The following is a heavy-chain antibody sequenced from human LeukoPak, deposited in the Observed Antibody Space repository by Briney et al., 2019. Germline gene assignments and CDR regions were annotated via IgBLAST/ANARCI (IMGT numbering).Heavy chain of an antibody. CDR3: ARGRVSGTYYKATYDF. D-gene: IGHD3-10*01. CDR2: FYQSGGN. Sequence: SETLSLTRTVSSHSNSSYYWSWIRQPPGKGVDWIGHFYQSGGNYYNPSLKGRVTISVDTSKKQVSLKLNSVTAADTAVYYCARGRVSGTYYKATYDFWGQGTLVTVSA. CDR1: SHSNSSYY. J-gene: IGHJ4*02. V-gene: IGHV4-59*13.